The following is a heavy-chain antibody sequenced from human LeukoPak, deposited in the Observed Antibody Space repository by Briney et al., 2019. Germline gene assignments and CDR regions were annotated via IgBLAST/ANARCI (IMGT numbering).Heavy chain of an antibody. CDR1: GFTFSDYY. V-gene: IGHV3-11*04. J-gene: IGHJ4*02. Sequence: GGSLRLSCAASGFTFSDYYMSWLRQAPGKGLEWVSYISSSGSTIYYADSVKGRFTISRDNAKNSLYLQMNSLRAEDTAVYYCARAYERLPLDYWGQGTLVTVSS. D-gene: IGHD6-25*01. CDR3: ARAYERLPLDY. CDR2: ISSSGSTI.